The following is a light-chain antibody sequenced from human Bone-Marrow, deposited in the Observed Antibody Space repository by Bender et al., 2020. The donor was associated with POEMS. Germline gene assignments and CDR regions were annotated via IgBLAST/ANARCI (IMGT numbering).Light chain of an antibody. CDR3: QVWDSSGDHHYV. V-gene: IGLV3-21*04. CDR1: DLETKS. J-gene: IGLJ1*01. CDR2: YDS. Sequence: SYVLTQPPSLSVAPGKTAIITCGGDDLETKSVHWYQQRPGQAPVVVIYYDSDRPSGIPQRFSGSNSGNTATLTISRVEAGDEADYFCQVWDSSGDHHYVFGTGTKVTVL.